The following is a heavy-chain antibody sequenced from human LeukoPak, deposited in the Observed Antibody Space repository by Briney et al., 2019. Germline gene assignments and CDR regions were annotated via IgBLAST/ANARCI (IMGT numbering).Heavy chain of an antibody. CDR1: GFTFSGYS. V-gene: IGHV3-21*01. CDR3: ARGGVSVGGNFDY. CDR2: ISRSSSYI. D-gene: IGHD4-23*01. Sequence: GGSLRLSCAASGFTFSGYSMNWVRQAPGKGLEWVSSISRSSSYIYYADSMKGRFTISRDNANNSLFLQMNSLRAEDTAVYYCARGGVSVGGNFDYWGQGTLVTVSS. J-gene: IGHJ4*02.